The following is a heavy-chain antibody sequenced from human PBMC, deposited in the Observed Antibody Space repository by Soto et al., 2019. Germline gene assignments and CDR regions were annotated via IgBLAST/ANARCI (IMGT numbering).Heavy chain of an antibody. Sequence: PGGSLTLSWAASGFTFSSYWMGGGRQAPGKGLEWVANIKQDGSEKYYVDSVKGRFTISRDNAKNSLYLQMNSLRAEDTAVYYCARDLHLWFGESPAIYYFDYWGQGNLVTVSS. D-gene: IGHD3-10*01. CDR1: GFTFSSYW. V-gene: IGHV3-7*01. J-gene: IGHJ4*02. CDR3: ARDLHLWFGESPAIYYFDY. CDR2: IKQDGSEK.